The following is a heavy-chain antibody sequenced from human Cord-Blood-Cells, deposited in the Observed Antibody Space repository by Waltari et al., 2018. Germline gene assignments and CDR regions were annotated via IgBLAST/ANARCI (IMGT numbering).Heavy chain of an antibody. V-gene: IGHV1-2*06. CDR3: VSGNDRGNNWFDP. D-gene: IGHD3-10*01. CDR2: INPNSGGT. CDR1: GYTFTGYY. J-gene: IGHJ5*02. Sequence: QVQLVQSGAEVKKPGASVKVSCKASGYTFTGYYMHWVRQAPGQGLEWMGRINPNSGGTNYAQKVQGRVTMTRDTSISTAYMELSRLRSDDTAVYYCVSGNDRGNNWFDPWGQGTLVTVSS.